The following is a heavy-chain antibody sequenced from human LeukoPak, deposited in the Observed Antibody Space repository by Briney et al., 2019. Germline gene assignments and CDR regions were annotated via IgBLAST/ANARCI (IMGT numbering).Heavy chain of an antibody. D-gene: IGHD3-22*01. Sequence: GGSLRLSCAASGFTFSSYGMHWVRQAPGKGLEWVAVIWYDGSNKYYADSVKGRFTISRDNSKNTLYLQMNSLRAEDTAVYYCARETPPGRYDSSGYYPTIKYYYGMDVWGQGTTVTVSS. V-gene: IGHV3-33*01. CDR3: ARETPPGRYDSSGYYPTIKYYYGMDV. CDR1: GFTFSSYG. J-gene: IGHJ6*02. CDR2: IWYDGSNK.